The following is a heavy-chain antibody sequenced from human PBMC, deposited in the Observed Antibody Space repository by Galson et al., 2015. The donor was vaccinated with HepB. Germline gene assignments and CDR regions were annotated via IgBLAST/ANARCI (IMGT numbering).Heavy chain of an antibody. CDR2: IYFTGAT. Sequence: SETLSLTCSVSDDSISRYYWNWIRQPPGKGLEWIGYIYFTGATNYNPSLESRVSMSLDTSKKQLSLNISSVTAADSAVYYCARGLATTNWFDPWGQGALVTVSS. D-gene: IGHD5-12*01. CDR3: ARGLATTNWFDP. CDR1: DDSISRYY. V-gene: IGHV4-59*01. J-gene: IGHJ5*02.